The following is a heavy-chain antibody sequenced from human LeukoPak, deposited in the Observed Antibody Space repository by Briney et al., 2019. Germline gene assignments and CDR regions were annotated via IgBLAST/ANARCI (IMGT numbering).Heavy chain of an antibody. D-gene: IGHD3-16*02. CDR2: IIPIFGTA. Sequence: SVKVSCKASGGTFSSYAISWVRQAPGQGLEWMGGIIPIFGTANYARKFQGRVTITADESTSTAYMELSSLRSEDTAVYYCARDPRGITFGVVIVDLYWFDPWGQGTLVTVSS. CDR3: ARDPRGITFGVVIVDLYWFDP. V-gene: IGHV1-69*13. CDR1: GGTFSSYA. J-gene: IGHJ5*02.